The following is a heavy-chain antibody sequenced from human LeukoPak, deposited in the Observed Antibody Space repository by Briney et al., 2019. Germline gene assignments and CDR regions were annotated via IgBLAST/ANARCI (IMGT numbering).Heavy chain of an antibody. CDR2: ISGSGGST. CDR3: AKDFSRIAAADPFDY. J-gene: IGHJ4*02. V-gene: IGHV3-23*01. Sequence: GGSLRLSCAASGFTSSSYAMSWVRQAPGKGQEWVSAISGSGGSTYYADSVKGRFTISRDNSKNTLYLQMNSLRAEDTAVYYYAKDFSRIAAADPFDYWGQGTLVTVSS. CDR1: GFTSSSYA. D-gene: IGHD6-13*01.